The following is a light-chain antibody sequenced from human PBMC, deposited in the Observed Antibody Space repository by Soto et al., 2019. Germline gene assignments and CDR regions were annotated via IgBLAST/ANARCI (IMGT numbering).Light chain of an antibody. CDR1: QDISNS. CDR2: GAS. V-gene: IGKV1-33*01. Sequence: DTQLTQSPSSLSASVGDRVTITCQASQDISNSLNWYRQKPGTAPKLLIYGASNLETGVPSSFSGSGSGTDFTFTINNLQPEDIATYYCQQYDSLPYTFGQGTKLEIK. CDR3: QQYDSLPYT. J-gene: IGKJ2*01.